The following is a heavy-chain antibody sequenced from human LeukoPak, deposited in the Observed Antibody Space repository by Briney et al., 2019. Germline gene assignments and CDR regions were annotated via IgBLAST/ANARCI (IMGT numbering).Heavy chain of an antibody. Sequence: SVKVSCKASGGTFSSYAISWVRQAPGQGLEWMGGIIPIFGTANYAQKFQGRVTITADKSTSTAYMELSSLGSEDTAVYYCATFREERYGSGYYFDCWGQGTLVTVSS. D-gene: IGHD3-10*01. V-gene: IGHV1-69*06. CDR1: GGTFSSYA. CDR3: ATFREERYGSGYYFDC. J-gene: IGHJ4*02. CDR2: IIPIFGTA.